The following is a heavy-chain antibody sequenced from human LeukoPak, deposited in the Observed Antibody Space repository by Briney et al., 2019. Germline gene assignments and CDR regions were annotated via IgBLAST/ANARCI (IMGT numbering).Heavy chain of an antibody. V-gene: IGHV4-30-4*01. D-gene: IGHD3-3*01. CDR2: IYYSGST. Sequence: SETLSLTCTVSGGSISSGDYYWSWIRQPPGKGLEWIGYIYYSGSTYYNPSLKSRVTISVDRSKNQFSLKLSSVTAADTAVYYCARESNAYDFWSGYYIDYWGQGTLVTVSS. J-gene: IGHJ4*02. CDR3: ARESNAYDFWSGYYIDY. CDR1: GGSISSGDYY.